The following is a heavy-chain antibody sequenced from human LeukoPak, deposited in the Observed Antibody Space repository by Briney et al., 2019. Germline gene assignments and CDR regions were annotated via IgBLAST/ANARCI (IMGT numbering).Heavy chain of an antibody. CDR1: GFTFSSYA. Sequence: GGSLRLSCAASGFTFSSYAMSWVRQAPGKGLEWVSGISGSGGSTYYADSVKGRFTISRDNSKNTLYLQMDSLRAEDTAVYYCAIDRSGWPIDYWGQGTLVTVSS. CDR2: ISGSGGST. V-gene: IGHV3-23*01. J-gene: IGHJ4*02. D-gene: IGHD6-19*01. CDR3: AIDRSGWPIDY.